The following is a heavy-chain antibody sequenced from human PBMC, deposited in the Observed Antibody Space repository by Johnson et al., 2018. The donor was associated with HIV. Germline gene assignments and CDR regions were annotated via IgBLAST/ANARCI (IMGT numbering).Heavy chain of an antibody. J-gene: IGHJ3*02. D-gene: IGHD2-15*01. V-gene: IGHV3-13*01. CDR1: GFTFSSYD. CDR2: IGTAGDT. Sequence: VQLVESGGGVVQPGRSLRLSCAASGFTFSSYDMHWVRQATGKGLEWVSAIGTAGDTYYPGSVKGRFTISRENAKNSLYVQMNSLRVEDTALYYCVRHVRYCSGGGCDHDVFDIWGQGTMVTVSS. CDR3: VRHVRYCSGGGCDHDVFDI.